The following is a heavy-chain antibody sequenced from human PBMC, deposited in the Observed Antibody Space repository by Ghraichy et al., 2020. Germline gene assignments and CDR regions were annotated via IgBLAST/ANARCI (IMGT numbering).Heavy chain of an antibody. J-gene: IGHJ3*02. CDR2: IWYDGSNK. Sequence: GGSLRLSCAASGFTFSSYGMHWVRQAPGKGLEWVAVIWYDGSNKYYADSVKGRFTISRDNSKNTLYLQMNSLRAEDTAVYYCARDRLVVTNFDAFDIWGQGTMVTVSS. CDR1: GFTFSSYG. CDR3: ARDRLVVTNFDAFDI. V-gene: IGHV3-33*01. D-gene: IGHD2-21*02.